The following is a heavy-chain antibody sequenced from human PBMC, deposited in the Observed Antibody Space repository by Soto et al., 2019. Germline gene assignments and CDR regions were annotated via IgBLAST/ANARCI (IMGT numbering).Heavy chain of an antibody. Sequence: SETLSLTCTVSGGSISSGDYYWIWIRHPPGKGLEWIGYIYYSGSTYYNPSLKSRVTISVDTSKNQFSLKLSSVTAADTAAYYCARDSYDFWSGYYSDYYYGMDVWGQGTTVTVSS. CDR1: GGSISSGDYY. CDR2: IYYSGST. V-gene: IGHV4-30-4*01. CDR3: ARDSYDFWSGYYSDYYYGMDV. D-gene: IGHD3-3*01. J-gene: IGHJ6*02.